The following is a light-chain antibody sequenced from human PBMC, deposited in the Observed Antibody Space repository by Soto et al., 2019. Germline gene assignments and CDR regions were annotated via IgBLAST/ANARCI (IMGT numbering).Light chain of an antibody. Sequence: EIVFTQSPGTLSLSPGERATLSCRASPSVSSSYLAWYQQKPGQAPRLLIYGASSRATGIPARFSGSGSGTEFTLTISSLQSEDFAVYYCQQYNNWPITFGQGTRLEIK. J-gene: IGKJ5*01. V-gene: IGKV3D-15*01. CDR1: PSVSSSY. CDR3: QQYNNWPIT. CDR2: GAS.